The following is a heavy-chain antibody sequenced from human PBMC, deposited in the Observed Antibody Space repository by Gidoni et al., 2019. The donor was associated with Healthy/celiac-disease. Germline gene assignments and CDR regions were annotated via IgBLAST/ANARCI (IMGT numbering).Heavy chain of an antibody. CDR1: GFTFSDYY. CDR2: ISSSGSTI. Sequence: QVQLVESGGGLVKPGGSLRLSCAASGFTFSDYYMGWIRQAPGKGLEWVSYISSSGSTIYYADSVKGRFTISRDNAKNSLYLQMNSLRAEDTAVYYCARDRAGSGYDYRTHWGPYYYGMDVWGQGTTVTVSS. V-gene: IGHV3-11*01. CDR3: ARDRAGSGYDYRTHWGPYYYGMDV. J-gene: IGHJ6*02. D-gene: IGHD5-12*01.